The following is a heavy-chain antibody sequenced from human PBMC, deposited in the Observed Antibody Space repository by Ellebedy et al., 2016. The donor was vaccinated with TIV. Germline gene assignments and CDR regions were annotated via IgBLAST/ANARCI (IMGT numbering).Heavy chain of an antibody. CDR1: GFTFTPYA. Sequence: GGSLRLSCAASGFTFTPYAMNWVRQAPGKGLEWLSYISGSSLTIYYADSVKGRFTISRDNAENSLYLQMTSLRAEDTALYYCARDMAWGNERVNDALDIWGQGTMVIVSP. CDR3: ARDMAWGNERVNDALDI. D-gene: IGHD7-27*01. J-gene: IGHJ3*02. V-gene: IGHV3-48*04. CDR2: ISGSSLTI.